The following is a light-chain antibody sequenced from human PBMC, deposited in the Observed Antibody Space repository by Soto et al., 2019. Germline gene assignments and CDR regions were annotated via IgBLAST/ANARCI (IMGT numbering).Light chain of an antibody. CDR2: GAS. V-gene: IGKV3-20*01. Sequence: ILFTQSPGTLSLSPGERATLSCRASQSVSSSYLAWYQQKPGQAPRLLIYGASSRDTGIPDRFSGSGSGTDFTLPLSRLEPEDFSVYYCQQYGSSPQTFGQGTKVDIK. J-gene: IGKJ1*01. CDR1: QSVSSSY. CDR3: QQYGSSPQT.